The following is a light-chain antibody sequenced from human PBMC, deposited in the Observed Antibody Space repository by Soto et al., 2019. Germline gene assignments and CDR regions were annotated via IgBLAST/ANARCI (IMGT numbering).Light chain of an antibody. J-gene: IGKJ1*01. CDR3: QQYNSQGT. Sequence: DIQMTQSPSTLSASVGDRVTITCRASQSISSWLAWYQQKPGKAPKLLIYKASSLESGVPSRFSGSGSGTEFTLTTSILQPDDFATYYGQQYNSQGTFGQGTKVEIK. CDR1: QSISSW. CDR2: KAS. V-gene: IGKV1-5*03.